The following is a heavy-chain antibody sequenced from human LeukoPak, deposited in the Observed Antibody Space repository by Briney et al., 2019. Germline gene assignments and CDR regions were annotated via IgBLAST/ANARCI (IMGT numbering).Heavy chain of an antibody. CDR1: GFTFSSYW. V-gene: IGHV3-7*05. CDR2: IKQDGSEK. J-gene: IGHJ4*02. CDR3: LRERTNYYDSSGYY. D-gene: IGHD3-22*01. Sequence: GGSLRLSCAASGFTFSSYWMSWVRQAPGKGLEWVANIKQDGSEKYYVDSVKGRFTISRDNAKNSLYLEMNSLRAEDTAVYYCLRERTNYYDSSGYYWGQGTLVTVSS.